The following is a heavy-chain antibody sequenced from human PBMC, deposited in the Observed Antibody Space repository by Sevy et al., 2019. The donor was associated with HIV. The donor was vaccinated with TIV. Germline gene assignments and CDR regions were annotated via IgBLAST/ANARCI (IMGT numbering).Heavy chain of an antibody. V-gene: IGHV3-21*01. CDR2: ISSSSSYI. CDR3: ARDGYIVVVPAASSDDAFDI. D-gene: IGHD2-2*01. CDR1: GFTFSSYS. J-gene: IGHJ3*02. Sequence: GGSLRLSCAASGFTFSSYSMNWVRQAPGKGLEWVSSISSSSSYIYYADSVKGRFTISRDNAKNSLYLQMNSLRAEDTAVYYCARDGYIVVVPAASSDDAFDIWGQRTMVTVSS.